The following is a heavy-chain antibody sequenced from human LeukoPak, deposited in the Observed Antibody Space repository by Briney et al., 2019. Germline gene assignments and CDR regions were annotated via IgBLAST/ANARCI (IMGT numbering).Heavy chain of an antibody. V-gene: IGHV1-2*02. D-gene: IGHD2-8*01. CDR3: ARPFEMVYAITYFQH. J-gene: IGHJ1*01. CDR2: INPNSGCT. Sequence: GASVKVSCKASGYTFTGYYMHWVRQAPGQGLEWMGWINPNSGCTNYAQKFQGRVTMTRDTSISTAYMELSRLRSDDTAVYYCARPFEMVYAITYFQHWGQGTLVTVSS. CDR1: GYTFTGYY.